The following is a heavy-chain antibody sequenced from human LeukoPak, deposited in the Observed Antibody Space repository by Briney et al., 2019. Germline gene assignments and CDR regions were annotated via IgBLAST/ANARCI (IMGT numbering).Heavy chain of an antibody. CDR3: AKNDGAVAGTFDY. D-gene: IGHD6-19*01. CDR2: ISYDGSNK. V-gene: IGHV3-30*18. J-gene: IGHJ4*02. Sequence: GGSLRLSCAASGFTFSSYGMHWVRQAPGKGLEGVAVISYDGSNKYYADSVKGRFTISRDNSKHTLYLQMNSLRAEDTAVYYCAKNDGAVAGTFDYWGQGTLLTVSS. CDR1: GFTFSSYG.